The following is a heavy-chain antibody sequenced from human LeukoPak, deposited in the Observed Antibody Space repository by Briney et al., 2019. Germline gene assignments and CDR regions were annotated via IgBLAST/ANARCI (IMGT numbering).Heavy chain of an antibody. CDR3: ARDHPKRGAFDP. CDR2: IWYDGSNK. D-gene: IGHD3-10*01. CDR1: GLTFSSYG. V-gene: IGHV3-33*01. Sequence: GGSLRLSRAASGLTFSSYGMHWVRQAPGKGLEWVAVIWYDGSNKYYADSVKGRFTISRDNSKNTLYLQMNSLRAEDTAVYYCARDHPKRGAFDPWGQGTLVTVSS. J-gene: IGHJ5*02.